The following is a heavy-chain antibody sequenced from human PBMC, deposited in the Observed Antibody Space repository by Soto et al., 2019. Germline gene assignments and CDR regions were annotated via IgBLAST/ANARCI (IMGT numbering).Heavy chain of an antibody. CDR2: IDPSDSYT. CDR3: AREGRQDVTPVTSNDF. CDR1: GYSFTTYW. V-gene: IGHV5-10-1*01. J-gene: IGHJ4*02. Sequence: GESLKISCKGSGYSFTTYWIIWVRQMPGKGLEWMGKIDPSDSYTNYSPSFQGHVTISADKSISTAYLQWSSLKASDTAMYYCAREGRQDVTPVTSNDFWGQETLVTVSS. D-gene: IGHD4-17*01.